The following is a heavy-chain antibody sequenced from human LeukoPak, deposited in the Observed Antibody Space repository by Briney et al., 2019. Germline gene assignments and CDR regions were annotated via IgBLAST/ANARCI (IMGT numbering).Heavy chain of an antibody. CDR2: INHSGST. D-gene: IGHD5-24*01. J-gene: IGHJ4*02. V-gene: IGHV4-34*01. Sequence: SETLSLTCAVYGGSFSGYYWSWIRQSPGKGLEWIGEINHSGSTNDNPSLKSRVTISVDTSKNQFSLKLRSVTAADTAVYYCARVAGRWPYYFDYWGQGTLVTVSS. CDR1: GGSFSGYY. CDR3: ARVAGRWPYYFDY.